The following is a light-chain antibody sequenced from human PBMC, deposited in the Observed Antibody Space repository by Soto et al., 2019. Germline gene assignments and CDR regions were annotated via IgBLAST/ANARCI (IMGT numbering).Light chain of an antibody. V-gene: IGLV1-44*01. Sequence: QSVLTQPPSASGTPGQVFTISCSGSNSNIGDNSVNWYQQLPGTAPKLLIYSDNRRPSGVPDQFSGSKSGTSASLAISGLQSEDEAEYYCAAWDDSLNGLLFGGGTKLTVL. CDR2: SDN. CDR3: AAWDDSLNGLL. CDR1: NSNIGDNS. J-gene: IGLJ3*02.